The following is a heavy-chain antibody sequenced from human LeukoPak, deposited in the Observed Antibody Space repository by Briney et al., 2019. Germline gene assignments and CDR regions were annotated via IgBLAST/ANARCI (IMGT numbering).Heavy chain of an antibody. D-gene: IGHD2-2*01. Sequence: PGGSLGLSCAASGFTFSSYAMHWVRQAPGKGLEWVAVISYDGSNKYYADSVKGRFTISIDNSKNTLYLQMNSLRAEDTAVYYCAIIGYCSSTSCFDYWGQGTLVTVSS. V-gene: IGHV3-30-3*01. J-gene: IGHJ4*02. CDR1: GFTFSSYA. CDR3: AIIGYCSSTSCFDY. CDR2: ISYDGSNK.